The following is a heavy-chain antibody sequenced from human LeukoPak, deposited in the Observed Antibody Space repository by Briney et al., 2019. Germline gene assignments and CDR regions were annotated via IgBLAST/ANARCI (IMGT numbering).Heavy chain of an antibody. J-gene: IGHJ4*02. D-gene: IGHD6-13*01. Sequence: SETLSLTCAVYGGSFSGYYWSWIRQPPGKGLEWIGSIYHSGSTYYNPSLKSRVTISVDTSKNQFSLKLSSVTAADTAVYYCARGSSSLDYFDYWGQGTLVTVSS. CDR1: GGSFSGYY. V-gene: IGHV4-34*01. CDR3: ARGSSSLDYFDY. CDR2: IYHSGST.